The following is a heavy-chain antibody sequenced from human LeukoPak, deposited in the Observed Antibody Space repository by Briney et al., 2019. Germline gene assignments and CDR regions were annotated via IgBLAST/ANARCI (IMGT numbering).Heavy chain of an antibody. J-gene: IGHJ4*02. Sequence: SGGSLRLSCAASGFTFSSYGMHWGRQVPGKGLEWVAFIRYDGSNKYYADSVKGRFTISRDNSKNTLYLQMNSLRAEDTAVYYCAKDRWRWYYYEGYWGQGTLVTVSS. CDR3: AKDRWRWYYYEGY. CDR2: IRYDGSNK. D-gene: IGHD3-22*01. V-gene: IGHV3-30*02. CDR1: GFTFSSYG.